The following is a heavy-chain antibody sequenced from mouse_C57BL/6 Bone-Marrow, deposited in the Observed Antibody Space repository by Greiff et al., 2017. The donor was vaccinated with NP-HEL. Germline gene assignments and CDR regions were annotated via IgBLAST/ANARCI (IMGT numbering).Heavy chain of an antibody. CDR2: IYPGDGDT. CDR1: GYAFSSSW. CDR3: ARCSKANWDWYFDV. J-gene: IGHJ1*03. D-gene: IGHD4-1*01. V-gene: IGHV1-82*01. Sequence: QVQLQQSGPELVKPGASVKISCKASGYAFSSSWMNWVKQRPGKGLEWIGRIYPGDGDTNYNGKFKGKATLTADKSSSTAYMQLSSLTSEDSAVYFCARCSKANWDWYFDVWGTGTAVTVSS.